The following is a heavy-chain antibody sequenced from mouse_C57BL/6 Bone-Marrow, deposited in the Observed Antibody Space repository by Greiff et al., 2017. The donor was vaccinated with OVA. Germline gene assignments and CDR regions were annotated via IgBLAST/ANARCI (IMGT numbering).Heavy chain of an antibody. J-gene: IGHJ4*01. V-gene: IGHV1-85*01. D-gene: IGHD2-3*01. CDR3: AREGYFLYYYAMDY. Sequence: VMLVESGPELVKPVASVKLSCTASGYTFPSYDINWVQPRPGPGLEWIGWIYPRDGSTKYNEKFKGKATLTVDTSSSTAYMELHSLTSEDSAVYFWAREGYFLYYYAMDYWGQGTSVTVSS. CDR1: GYTFPSYD. CDR2: IYPRDGST.